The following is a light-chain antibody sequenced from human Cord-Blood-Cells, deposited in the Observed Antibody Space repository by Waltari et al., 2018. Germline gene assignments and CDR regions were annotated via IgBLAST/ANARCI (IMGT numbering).Light chain of an antibody. CDR1: SSDVGSYNL. Sequence: QSALTQPASVSGSPGQSITISCTGTSSDVGSYNLVSWYQQHPGKAPKLMIYEGSKRSSGVSNRFSGYKSGNTASLTISGLQAEDEADYYCCSYAGSSTVVFGGGTKLTVL. CDR3: CSYAGSSTVV. CDR2: EGS. V-gene: IGLV2-23*01. J-gene: IGLJ2*01.